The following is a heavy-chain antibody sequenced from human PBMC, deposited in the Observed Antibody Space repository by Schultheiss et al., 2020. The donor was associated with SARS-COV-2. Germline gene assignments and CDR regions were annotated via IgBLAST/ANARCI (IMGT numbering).Heavy chain of an antibody. CDR3: AREGGLRSIDY. CDR2: INPKTGDT. V-gene: IGHV1-2*06. D-gene: IGHD3/OR15-3a*01. J-gene: IGHJ4*02. CDR1: GYTFTSYG. Sequence: ASVKVSCKASGYTFTSYGISWVRQAPGQGLEWMGRINPKTGDTHYAQKFQGRVTMTRDTSISTAYMELSRLRSDDTAVYYCAREGGLRSIDYWGQGTLVTVSS.